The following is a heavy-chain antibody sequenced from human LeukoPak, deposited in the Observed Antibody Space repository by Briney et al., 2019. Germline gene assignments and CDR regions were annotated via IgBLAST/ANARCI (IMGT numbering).Heavy chain of an antibody. D-gene: IGHD3-10*01. CDR3: AREELLLWFGESNYFDY. J-gene: IGHJ4*02. CDR1: GFTFSSYE. CDR2: ISSSGSTI. Sequence: PGGSLRLPRAASGFTFSSYEMNWVRQAPGKGLEWVSYISSSGSTIYYADSVKGRFTISRDNAKNSLYLQMNSLRAEDTAVYYCAREELLLWFGESNYFDYWGQGTLVTVSS. V-gene: IGHV3-48*03.